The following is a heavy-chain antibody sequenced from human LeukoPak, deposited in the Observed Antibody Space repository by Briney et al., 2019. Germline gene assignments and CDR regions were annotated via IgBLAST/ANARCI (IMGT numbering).Heavy chain of an antibody. Sequence: GGSLRLSCAASGFTFSSYGMSWVRQAPGKGLEWVSAISGSGGSTYYADSVKGRYTISRDNSKNTMYLQMGSLRAEDMAVYYCARGYSYGYFDYWGQGTLVTVSS. CDR1: GFTFSSYG. CDR2: ISGSGGST. V-gene: IGHV3-23*01. CDR3: ARGYSYGYFDY. D-gene: IGHD5-18*01. J-gene: IGHJ4*02.